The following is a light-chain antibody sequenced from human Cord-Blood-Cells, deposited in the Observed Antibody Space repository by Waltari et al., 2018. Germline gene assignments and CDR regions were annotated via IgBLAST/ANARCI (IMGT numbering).Light chain of an antibody. CDR2: GAS. J-gene: IGKJ1*01. CDR1: QSGSSSY. CDR3: QQYGSSPWT. Sequence: EIALTLSPGTPSLPPGARATLSCRASQSGSSSYLAWYQQKPGQAPRLLIYGASSRATGIPDRFSGSGSGTDFTLTISRLEPEDFAVYYCQQYGSSPWTFGQGTKVEIK. V-gene: IGKV3-20*01.